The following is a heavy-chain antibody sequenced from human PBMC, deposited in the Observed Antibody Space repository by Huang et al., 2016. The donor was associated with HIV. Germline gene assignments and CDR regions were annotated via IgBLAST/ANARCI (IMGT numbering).Heavy chain of an antibody. J-gene: IGHJ4*02. CDR3: AMAPATHSVFFY. CDR2: IYYSGGS. D-gene: IGHD3-3*01. Sequence: QVQLQESGPGLVKPSQTLSLTCTVSGDSIRSGGYYWTWIRQSPAKGLEWIGYIYYSGGSDSNPSLKSRVSISIDAFKNRVSLKLKSVTVADTAVYYCAMAPATHSVFFYWGQGTLVTVSA. V-gene: IGHV4-30-4*08. CDR1: GDSIRSGGYY.